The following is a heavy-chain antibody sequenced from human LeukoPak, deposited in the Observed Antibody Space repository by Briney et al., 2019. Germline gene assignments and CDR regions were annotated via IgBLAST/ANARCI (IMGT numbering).Heavy chain of an antibody. Sequence: GGSLRLSCTASGFTFSSYAMNWVRQAPGKGLEWISYISGSGSVSYYEDSVKGRFTISRDNAKNSLYLQMNSLRDEDTALYYCARDGGFGFLAAFDIWGQGTMVTVSS. CDR2: ISGSGSVS. CDR3: ARDGGFGFLAAFDI. CDR1: GFTFSSYA. J-gene: IGHJ3*02. D-gene: IGHD3-10*01. V-gene: IGHV3-48*02.